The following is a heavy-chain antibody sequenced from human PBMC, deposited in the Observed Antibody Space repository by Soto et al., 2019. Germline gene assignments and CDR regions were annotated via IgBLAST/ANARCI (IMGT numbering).Heavy chain of an antibody. CDR3: ARDYYDSSGYADY. CDR2: MNPGSGNT. V-gene: IGHV1-18*04. CDR1: GYTFTGYY. J-gene: IGHJ4*02. Sequence: ASVKVSCKASGYTFTGYYLHWVRQAPGQGLEWMGWMNPGSGNTNYAQKLQGRVTMTTDTSTSTAYMELRSPRSDDTAVYYCARDYYDSSGYADYWGQGTLVTVSS. D-gene: IGHD3-22*01.